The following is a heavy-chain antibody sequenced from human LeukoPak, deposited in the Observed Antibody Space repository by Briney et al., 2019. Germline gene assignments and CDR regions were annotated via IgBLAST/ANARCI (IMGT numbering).Heavy chain of an antibody. V-gene: IGHV4-4*02. Sequence: SETLSLTCTVSLDSTTSNFWSWVRQPPGKGLEWIGEIHRSGSPNYNPSLQRRVTISIDRPKNQIALELSSVTAADTAVYYCAREIIGGFNPGAYWGQGTLVTVSS. D-gene: IGHD3-16*02. CDR1: LDSTTSNF. CDR2: IHRSGSP. CDR3: AREIIGGFNPGAY. J-gene: IGHJ4*02.